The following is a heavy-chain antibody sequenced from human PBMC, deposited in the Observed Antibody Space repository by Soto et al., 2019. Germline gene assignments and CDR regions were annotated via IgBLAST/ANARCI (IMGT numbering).Heavy chain of an antibody. Sequence: PSETLSLTCPVSGGSISSYYWSWIRQPPGKGLEWIGYIYYSGSTNYNPSLKSRVTISVDTSKNQFSLKLSSVTAADTAVYYCARVVVAAIGWFDPWGQGTLVTVSS. D-gene: IGHD2-15*01. V-gene: IGHV4-59*01. CDR3: ARVVVAAIGWFDP. CDR2: IYYSGST. J-gene: IGHJ5*02. CDR1: GGSISSYY.